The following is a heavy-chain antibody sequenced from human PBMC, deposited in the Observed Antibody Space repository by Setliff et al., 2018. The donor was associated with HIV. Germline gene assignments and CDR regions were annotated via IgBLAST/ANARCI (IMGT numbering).Heavy chain of an antibody. Sequence: PGGSLRLSCAASGFSFSNYWMDWVRQVPEKGLEWVATIKKDGSEMYYVESVKGRFTISRDNARTSVYLEMRSLRVEDTAVYLCANLWEMGAWGQGTLVTVSS. CDR3: ANLWEMGA. D-gene: IGHD1-26*01. J-gene: IGHJ5*02. CDR2: IKKDGSEM. V-gene: IGHV3-7*01. CDR1: GFSFSNYW.